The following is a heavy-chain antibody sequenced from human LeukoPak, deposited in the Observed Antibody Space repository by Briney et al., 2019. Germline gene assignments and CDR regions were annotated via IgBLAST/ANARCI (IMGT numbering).Heavy chain of an antibody. V-gene: IGHV4-38-2*02. Sequence: PSETLSLTCSVSGYSISSGYYWGWIRQPPGKGLEWIGSISHSGSTYYNPSLKSRVTISVDTSKNQFSLNLSSVTAADTAVYYCARDSGYYDFWRGYFLSATPGGGFDPWGQGTLVTVSS. CDR3: ARDSGYYDFWRGYFLSATPGGGFDP. CDR2: ISHSGST. J-gene: IGHJ5*02. D-gene: IGHD3-3*01. CDR1: GYSISSGYY.